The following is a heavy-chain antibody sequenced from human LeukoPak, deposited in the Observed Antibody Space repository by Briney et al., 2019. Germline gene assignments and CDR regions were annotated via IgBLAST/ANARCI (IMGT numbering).Heavy chain of an antibody. CDR2: INPNSGGT. D-gene: IGHD3-10*01. CDR1: GYTFTGYY. V-gene: IGHV1-2*02. Sequence: GASVKVSRKASGYTFTGYYMHWVRQAPGQGLEWMGCINPNSGGTNYAQKFQGRVTMTRDTSISTAYMELSRLRSDDTAVYYCARDVRAFTMVRGVIGYWGQGTLVTVSS. J-gene: IGHJ4*02. CDR3: ARDVRAFTMVRGVIGY.